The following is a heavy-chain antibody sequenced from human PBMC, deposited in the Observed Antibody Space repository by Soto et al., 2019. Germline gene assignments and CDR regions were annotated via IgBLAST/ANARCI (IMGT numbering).Heavy chain of an antibody. Sequence: SETLSLTCTVSGGSIISYYWSWIRQPPGKGLEWIGYIYYSGSTNYNPSLKSRVAISVDTSKTQFSLRLTSVTAADTAVYYCVRHGYDYGPPAYWGQGTLVTVSS. V-gene: IGHV4-59*08. CDR3: VRHGYDYGPPAY. CDR1: GGSIISYY. J-gene: IGHJ4*02. CDR2: IYYSGST. D-gene: IGHD4-17*01.